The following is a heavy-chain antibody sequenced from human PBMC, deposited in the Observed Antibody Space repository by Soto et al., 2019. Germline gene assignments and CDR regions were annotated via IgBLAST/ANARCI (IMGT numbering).Heavy chain of an antibody. V-gene: IGHV1-8*01. D-gene: IGHD2-15*01. J-gene: IGHJ5*02. CDR2: MNPNSGNT. CDR3: ARRRMPVVVVAAPFDP. Sequence: ASVKVSCKASGYTFTSYDINWVRQATGQGLEWMGWMNPNSGNTGYAQKFQGRVTMTRNTSISTAYMELSSLRSEDTAVYYCARRRMPVVVVAAPFDPWGQGTLVTVSS. CDR1: GYTFTSYD.